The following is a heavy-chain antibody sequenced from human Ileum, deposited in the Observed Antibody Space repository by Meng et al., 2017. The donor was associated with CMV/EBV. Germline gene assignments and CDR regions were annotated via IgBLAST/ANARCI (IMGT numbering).Heavy chain of an antibody. CDR2: INSDGSST. CDR1: GFTFSSYW. Sequence: GESLKISCAASGFTFSSYWMHWVRQAPGKGLVWVSRINSDGSSTSYADSVKGRFTISRDNAKNTLYLQMNGLRAEDTAVYYCARGQAAGGYVYIDYWGQGTLVTVSS. D-gene: IGHD5-12*01. V-gene: IGHV3-74*01. J-gene: IGHJ4*02. CDR3: ARGQAAGGYVYIDY.